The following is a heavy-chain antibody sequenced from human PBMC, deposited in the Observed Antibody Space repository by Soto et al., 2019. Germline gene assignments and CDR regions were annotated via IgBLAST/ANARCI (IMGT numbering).Heavy chain of an antibody. D-gene: IGHD3-10*01. V-gene: IGHV1-69*12. CDR3: ASPRDNYYYTGMDV. CDR1: GGTFSSYA. Sequence: QVQLVQSGAEVKKPGSSVKVSCKASGGTFSSYAISWVRQAPGQGLEWMGGFIPIFGAADYAQNFPGRVTIAADESTSTAYMELSSLRSEDTAVYYCASPRDNYYYTGMDVWGQGTTVTVSS. J-gene: IGHJ6*02. CDR2: FIPIFGAA.